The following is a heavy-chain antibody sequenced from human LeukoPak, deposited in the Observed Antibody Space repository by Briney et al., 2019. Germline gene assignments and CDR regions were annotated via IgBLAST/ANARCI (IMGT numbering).Heavy chain of an antibody. CDR2: INHSGST. CDR1: GGSFSGYY. CDR3: ARGRDYFDY. V-gene: IGHV4-34*01. J-gene: IGHJ4*02. Sequence: PSETLSLTCAVYGGSFSGYYWSSIRQPPGKGLEWIGEINHSGSTNYNPSLKSRVTISVDTSKNQFSLKLSSVTAADTAVYYCARGRDYFDYWGQGTLVTVSS.